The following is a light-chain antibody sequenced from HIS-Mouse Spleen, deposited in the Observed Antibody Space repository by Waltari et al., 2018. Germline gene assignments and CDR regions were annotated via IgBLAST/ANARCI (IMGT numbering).Light chain of an antibody. Sequence: QSVLTQPPSASGPPGQRVTISCSGSSSNIGSNTVNWYQQLPGTAPKLRIYSNNQRPSGVPGRFSGSKAGTSASLAIRGLQSEDEADYYCAAWDDSLNGPVFGGGTKLTVL. CDR3: AAWDDSLNGPV. J-gene: IGLJ3*02. CDR1: SSNIGSNT. V-gene: IGLV1-44*01. CDR2: SNN.